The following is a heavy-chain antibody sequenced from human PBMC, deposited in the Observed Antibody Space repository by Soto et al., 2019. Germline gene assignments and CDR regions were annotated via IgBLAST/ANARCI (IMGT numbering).Heavy chain of an antibody. Sequence: GGSLRLSCAASGFTFSSYGMHWVRQAPGKGLEWVAVIWYDGSNKYYADSVKGRFTISRDNAKNSLYPQMNSLRAEDTAVYYCARSADSSGYDAYFDYWGQGTLVTVSS. CDR1: GFTFSSYG. D-gene: IGHD3-22*01. V-gene: IGHV3-33*01. CDR2: IWYDGSNK. J-gene: IGHJ4*02. CDR3: ARSADSSGYDAYFDY.